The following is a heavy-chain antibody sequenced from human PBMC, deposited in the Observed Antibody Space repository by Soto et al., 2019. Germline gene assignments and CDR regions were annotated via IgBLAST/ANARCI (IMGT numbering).Heavy chain of an antibody. CDR3: AKDEQRVLLWFGELNHLDY. J-gene: IGHJ4*02. Sequence: GGSLRLSCAASGFTFSSYAMSWVRQAPGKGLEWVSAISGSGGSTYYADSVKGRFTISRDNSKNTLYLQMNSLRAEDTAVYYCAKDEQRVLLWFGELNHLDYWGQGTLVTVSS. D-gene: IGHD3-10*01. CDR2: ISGSGGST. V-gene: IGHV3-23*01. CDR1: GFTFSSYA.